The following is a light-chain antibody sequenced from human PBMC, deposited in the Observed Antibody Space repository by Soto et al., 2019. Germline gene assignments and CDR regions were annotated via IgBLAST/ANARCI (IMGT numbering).Light chain of an antibody. CDR2: GAS. CDR1: QSVDSSF. CDR3: QQYVSSVT. J-gene: IGKJ1*01. Sequence: EIVLTQSPGSLSLSPGERATLSCRASQSVDSSFFAWYQKKPGQAPRLLIYGASKRATVIPDRISGRGSGTDFTLTISRLEPEDFAVYYCQQYVSSVTFGQGTKVEIK. V-gene: IGKV3-20*01.